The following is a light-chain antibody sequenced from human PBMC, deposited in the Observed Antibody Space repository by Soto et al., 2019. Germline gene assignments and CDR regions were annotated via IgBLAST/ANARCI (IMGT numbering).Light chain of an antibody. CDR2: EVS. CDR3: SSYRTMSSLV. Sequence: QSALTQPASVSGSPGQSITISCTGTRDDIGDYNYVSWYQQHPGEAPKLRIYEVSARPSGVSSRFSGSKSANTASLTITGLQAEDEADYYCSSYRTMSSLVFGGGTKLTVL. CDR1: RDDIGDYNY. V-gene: IGLV2-14*01. J-gene: IGLJ2*01.